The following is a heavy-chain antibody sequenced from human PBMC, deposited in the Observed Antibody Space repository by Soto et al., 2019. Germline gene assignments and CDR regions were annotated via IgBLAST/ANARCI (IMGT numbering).Heavy chain of an antibody. CDR1: GFTFSSYG. Sequence: PGGSLRLSCAASGFTFSSYGMHWVRQAPGKGLEWVAVISYDGSNKYYADSVKGRFTISRDNSKNTLYLQMNSLRAEDTAVYYCAKSGWYGGRLAFNDYWGQGTLVTVSS. J-gene: IGHJ4*02. D-gene: IGHD6-19*01. CDR2: ISYDGSNK. CDR3: AKSGWYGGRLAFNDY. V-gene: IGHV3-30*18.